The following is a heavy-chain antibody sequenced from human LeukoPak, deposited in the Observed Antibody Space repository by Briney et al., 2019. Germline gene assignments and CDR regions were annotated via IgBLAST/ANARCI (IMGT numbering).Heavy chain of an antibody. J-gene: IGHJ6*02. CDR2: IYYSGST. D-gene: IGHD4-11*01. V-gene: IGHV4-59*01. CDR1: GGSISSYY. Sequence: KPSETLSLTCTVSGGSISSYYWSWIRQPPGKGLEWIGYIYYSGSTNYNPSLKSRVTISVDTSKNQFSLKLSSVTAADTAVYYCARAVIYSNYGYYYYYGMDVWGQGTTVTVSS. CDR3: ARAVIYSNYGYYYYYGMDV.